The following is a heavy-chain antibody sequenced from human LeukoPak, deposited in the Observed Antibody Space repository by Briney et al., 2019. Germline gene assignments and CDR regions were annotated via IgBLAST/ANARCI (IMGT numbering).Heavy chain of an antibody. Sequence: GGSPRLSCAASGFTFSNYWMNWARHAPGKGLVWVSRINSDGSSTSYADSVKGRFTISRNNAKNTLYLQMNSLRAEDTAVYYCARDIIPYCGGDCYDNWFDPWGQGTLVTVSS. CDR3: ARDIIPYCGGDCYDNWFDP. CDR1: GFTFSNYW. D-gene: IGHD2-21*02. J-gene: IGHJ5*02. V-gene: IGHV3-74*01. CDR2: INSDGSST.